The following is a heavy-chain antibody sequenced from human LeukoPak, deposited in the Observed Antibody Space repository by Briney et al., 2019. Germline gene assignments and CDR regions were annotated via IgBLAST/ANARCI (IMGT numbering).Heavy chain of an antibody. Sequence: PGGSLRLSCAASGLTFSSYAMHWVRQAPGKGLEWVAVISYDGSNKYYADSVKGRFTISRDNSKNTLYLQMNSLRAEDTAVYYCAREPTTSCLDIWGQGTMVTVSS. J-gene: IGHJ3*02. CDR3: AREPTTSCLDI. V-gene: IGHV3-30-3*01. CDR1: GLTFSSYA. CDR2: ISYDGSNK. D-gene: IGHD2-2*01.